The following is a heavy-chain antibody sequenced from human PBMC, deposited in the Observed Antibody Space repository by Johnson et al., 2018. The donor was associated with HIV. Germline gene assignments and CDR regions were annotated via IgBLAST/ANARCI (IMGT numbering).Heavy chain of an antibody. CDR2: ISYDGSNK. CDR1: GFTFSGYG. D-gene: IGHD2-2*01. CDR3: ARDLMGPIVVDPYAFDI. V-gene: IGHV3-30*03. J-gene: IGHJ3*02. Sequence: QVQLVESGGGEVQPGRSLRLSCAASGFTFSGYGMHWVRQAPGKGLEWVAVISYDGSNKYYADSVKGRFTISRDNSKNTLYLQMNSLRAEDTAVYYCARDLMGPIVVDPYAFDIWGQGTMVTVSS.